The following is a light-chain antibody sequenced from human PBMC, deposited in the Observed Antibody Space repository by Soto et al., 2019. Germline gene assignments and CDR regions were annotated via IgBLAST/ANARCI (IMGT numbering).Light chain of an antibody. CDR2: EVT. CDR1: STDIGAYNY. CDR3: NSYTTLSNRV. J-gene: IGLJ1*01. Sequence: QSALTQPASVSGSPGQSITISCTGNSTDIGAYNYVSWYQQHPGKAPKLLIYEVTNRPSGVSNRFSGSKSGNTASLTISGLQAEDEANYYCNSYTTLSNRVFGTGTKVTVL. V-gene: IGLV2-14*01.